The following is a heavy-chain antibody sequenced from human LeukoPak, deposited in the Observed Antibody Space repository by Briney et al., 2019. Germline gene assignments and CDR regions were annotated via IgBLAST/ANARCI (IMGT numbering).Heavy chain of an antibody. J-gene: IGHJ3*02. V-gene: IGHV1-69*01. CDR2: IIPIFGTA. D-gene: IGHD3-10*01. Sequence: ASVKVSCKAPGGTFSSYAISWVRQAPGQGLEWMGGIIPIFGTANYAQKFQGRVTITADESTSTAYMELSSLRSEDTAVYYCARGPTGLGDAFDIWGQGTMVTVSS. CDR1: GGTFSSYA. CDR3: ARGPTGLGDAFDI.